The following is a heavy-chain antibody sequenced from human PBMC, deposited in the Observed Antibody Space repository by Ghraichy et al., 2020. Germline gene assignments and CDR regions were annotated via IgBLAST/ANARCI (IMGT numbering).Heavy chain of an antibody. CDR1: SGYW. V-gene: IGHV3-74*01. CDR2: INSDGSTT. CDR3: ARSGANFDY. Sequence: SGYWMRWVRQAPGKGLVWVSRINSDGSTTIYADSVKGRFTISRDNAKNTLCLQMNSLKAEDTAVYYCARSGANFDYWGQGTLVTVSS. D-gene: IGHD3-3*01. J-gene: IGHJ4*02.